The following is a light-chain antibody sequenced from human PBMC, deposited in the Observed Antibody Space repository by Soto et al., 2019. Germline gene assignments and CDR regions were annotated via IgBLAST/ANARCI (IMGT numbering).Light chain of an antibody. Sequence: EIVLTQSPGTLSLSPVERATLSFMASQSISINYFAWFQQKPGQAPRLLIYGASTRATGIPARFSGSGSGTEFTLTISSLQSEDFAVYYCQQYKNWPRTFGQGTKVDIK. J-gene: IGKJ1*01. CDR3: QQYKNWPRT. CDR1: QSISIN. V-gene: IGKV3-15*01. CDR2: GAS.